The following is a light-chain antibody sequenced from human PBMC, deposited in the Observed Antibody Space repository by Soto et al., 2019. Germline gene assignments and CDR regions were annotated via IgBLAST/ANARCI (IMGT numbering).Light chain of an antibody. CDR3: KSYAGSNTYV. CDR2: EVV. Sequence: QSALTQPPSASGSPGQSVTISCTGTKSDIGVYDFVSWYQHHPGKAPRLIIYEVVQRPSGVPDRFSGSKSGNTASLTVSGPQAADEDDYFCKSYAGSNTYVFGSGTKLTVL. CDR1: KSDIGVYDF. J-gene: IGLJ1*01. V-gene: IGLV2-8*01.